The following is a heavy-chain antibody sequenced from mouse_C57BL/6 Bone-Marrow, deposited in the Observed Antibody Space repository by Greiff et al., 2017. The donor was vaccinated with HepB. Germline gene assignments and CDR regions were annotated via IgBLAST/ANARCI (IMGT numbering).Heavy chain of an antibody. D-gene: IGHD6-5*01. CDR1: GYTFTDYE. CDR2: IDPETGGT. CDR3: TRPYAYEDY. V-gene: IGHV1-15*01. J-gene: IGHJ2*01. Sequence: LVESGAELVRPGASVTLSCKASGYTFTDYEMHWVKQTPVHGLEWIGAIDPETGGTAYNQKFKGKAILTADKSSSTAYMELRSLTSEDSAVYYCTRPYAYEDYWGQGTTLTVSS.